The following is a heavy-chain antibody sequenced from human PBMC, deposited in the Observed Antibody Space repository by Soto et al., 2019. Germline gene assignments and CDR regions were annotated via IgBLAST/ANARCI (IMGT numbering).Heavy chain of an antibody. CDR1: GFTFSTYE. CDR3: ARVHTEVKPAIRPHYYDMAV. V-gene: IGHV3-48*03. CDR2: ITGSGGAI. Sequence: EVELVESGGGLVQPGGALRLSCTASGFTFSTYEMNWVRQAPGKGLDWVAYITGSGGAIYFADSVKGRFSISRDNAKNELSLEMNSLRAEDTAVYYCARVHTEVKPAIRPHYYDMAVWGQGTTVTVSS. J-gene: IGHJ6*02.